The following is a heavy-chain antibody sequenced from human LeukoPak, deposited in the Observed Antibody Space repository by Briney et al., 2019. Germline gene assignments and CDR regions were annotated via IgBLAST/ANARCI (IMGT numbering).Heavy chain of an antibody. CDR3: SVNYCSGDNCYMF. J-gene: IGHJ4*02. CDR2: IRSKANSYAT. V-gene: IGHV3-73*01. Sequence: GGSLRLSCAASGFTFSGSVMHWVRQASGKGLEWVGRIRSKANSYATAYAASVKGRFTISREDSKNTAYLQMNSLKTEDTAVYYCSVNYCSGDNCYMFWGRGTLVTVSS. CDR1: GFTFSGSV. D-gene: IGHD2-15*01.